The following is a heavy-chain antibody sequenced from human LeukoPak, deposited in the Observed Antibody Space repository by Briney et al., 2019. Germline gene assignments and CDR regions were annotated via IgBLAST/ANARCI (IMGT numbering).Heavy chain of an antibody. CDR2: IVVGSGNT. V-gene: IGHV1-58*01. CDR3: AADGNSGSYLF. D-gene: IGHD1-26*01. Sequence: ASVKVSCRASGFTFTSSAVQWVRQARGQRLEWIGWIVVGSGNTNYAQKFQERVTITRDMSTSTAYMELSSLRSEDTAVYYCAADGNSGSYLFWGQGTLVTVSS. J-gene: IGHJ4*02. CDR1: GFTFTSSA.